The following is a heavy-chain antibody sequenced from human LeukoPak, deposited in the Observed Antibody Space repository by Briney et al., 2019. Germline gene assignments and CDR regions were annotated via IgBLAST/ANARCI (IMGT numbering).Heavy chain of an antibody. V-gene: IGHV3-7*01. CDR1: GFTFSSYW. CDR2: INKDGSAK. J-gene: IGHJ4*02. CDR3: AREGVVGATANHYDY. D-gene: IGHD1-26*01. Sequence: GGSLRLSCAATGFTFSSYWMSWVRQAPGKGLEWVANINKDGSAKYYVDSVKGRFTISRDNAKNSLYLQMNSLRAEDTAVYYCAREGVVGATANHYDYWGRGSLVTVSS.